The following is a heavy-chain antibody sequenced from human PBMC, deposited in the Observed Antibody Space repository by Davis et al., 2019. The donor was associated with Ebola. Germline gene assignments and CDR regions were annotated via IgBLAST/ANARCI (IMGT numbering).Heavy chain of an antibody. CDR1: GFTFNTHG. J-gene: IGHJ4*02. D-gene: IGHD4-17*01. CDR3: ARPHYGDYDYFDY. Sequence: GGSLRLSCEVAGFTFNTHGMDWVRQAPGKGLEWVSSISGSSNYIWYSDSVKGRFTVSRDNLKNSVFLEMTSLRADDSGVYYCARPHYGDYDYFDYWGQGTLVTVSS. V-gene: IGHV3-21*06. CDR2: ISGSSNYI.